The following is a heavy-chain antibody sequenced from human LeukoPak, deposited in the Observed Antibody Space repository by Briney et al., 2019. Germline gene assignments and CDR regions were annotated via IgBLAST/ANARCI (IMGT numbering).Heavy chain of an antibody. CDR2: IYYSGST. CDR1: GGSISSYY. Sequence: PSETLSLTCTVSGGSISSYYWSRIRQPPGKGLEWIGYIYYSGSTNYNPSLKSRVTISVDTSKNQFSPKLSSVTAADTAVYYCARIWGAAGTIFDYWGQGTLVTVSS. CDR3: ARIWGAAGTIFDY. D-gene: IGHD6-13*01. V-gene: IGHV4-59*01. J-gene: IGHJ4*02.